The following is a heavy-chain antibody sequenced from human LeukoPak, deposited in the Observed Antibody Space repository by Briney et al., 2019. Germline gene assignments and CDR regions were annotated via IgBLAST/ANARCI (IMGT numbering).Heavy chain of an antibody. CDR1: GFTFSSYS. CDR2: ISSSSSTI. Sequence: PGGSLRLSCAASGFTFSSYSMNWVRQAPGKGLEWVSYISSSSSTIYYADSVKGRFTISRDNAKNLLYLQMNSLTTEDTAIYYCARRTLLAGDYYYAMDVWGQGTTVTVSS. V-gene: IGHV3-48*04. J-gene: IGHJ6*02. CDR3: ARRTLLAGDYYYAMDV. D-gene: IGHD6-19*01.